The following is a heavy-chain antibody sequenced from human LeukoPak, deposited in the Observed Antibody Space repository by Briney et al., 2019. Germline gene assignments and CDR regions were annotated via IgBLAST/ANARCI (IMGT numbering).Heavy chain of an antibody. CDR1: GFTFSSYS. CDR3: AKDRRESGSYYNRVDY. V-gene: IGHV3-21*01. J-gene: IGHJ4*02. Sequence: GGSLRLSCAASGFTFSSYSMNWVRQAPGKGLEWVSSISSSSSYIYYADSVKGRFTISRDNAKNSLYLQMNSLRAEDTAVYYCAKDRRESGSYYNRVDYWGQGTLVTVSS. D-gene: IGHD3-10*01. CDR2: ISSSSSYI.